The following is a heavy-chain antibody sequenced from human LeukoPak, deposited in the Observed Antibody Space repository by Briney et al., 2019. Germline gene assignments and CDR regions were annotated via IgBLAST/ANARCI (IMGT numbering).Heavy chain of an antibody. V-gene: IGHV4-34*01. CDR3: ARDSPVPAARNWFDP. Sequence: SETLSLTCAVYGGSFSGYYWSWIRQPPGKGLEWIGEINHSGSTNYNPSLKSRVTISVDTSKNQFSLKLSSVTAPDTAVYYCARDSPVPAARNWFDPWGQGTLVTVSS. CDR2: INHSGST. CDR1: GGSFSGYY. D-gene: IGHD2-2*01. J-gene: IGHJ5*02.